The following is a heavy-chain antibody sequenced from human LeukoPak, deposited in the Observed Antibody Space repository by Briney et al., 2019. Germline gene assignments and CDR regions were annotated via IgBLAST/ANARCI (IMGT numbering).Heavy chain of an antibody. CDR1: GYTLTELS. Sequence: ASVKVSCKVSGYTLTELSMHWVRQAPGKGLEWMGGFDPEDGETIYAQKFQGRVTMTRDMSTSTVYMELSSLRSEDTAVYYCVSGPRDYFDDWGQGTLVTVSS. J-gene: IGHJ4*02. D-gene: IGHD6-19*01. V-gene: IGHV1-24*01. CDR3: VSGPRDYFDD. CDR2: FDPEDGET.